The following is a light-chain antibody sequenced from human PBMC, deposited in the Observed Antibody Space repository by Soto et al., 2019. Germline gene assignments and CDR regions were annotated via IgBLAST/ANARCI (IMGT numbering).Light chain of an antibody. CDR2: DAY. V-gene: IGKV3-11*01. J-gene: IGKJ5*01. CDR3: QQRHMWPIT. Sequence: EVVLTQSPVTLSLSPGERATLSCRASQIFRGLLAWYQQKPGQAPRLLIYDAYNSATGIPPRFSGSGSGTDFTITISSLGPEDSAVYYGQQRHMWPITVGQGTRLEIK. CDR1: QIFRGL.